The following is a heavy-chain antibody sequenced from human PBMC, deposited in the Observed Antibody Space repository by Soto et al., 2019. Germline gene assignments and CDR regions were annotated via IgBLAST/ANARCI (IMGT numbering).Heavy chain of an antibody. V-gene: IGHV3-23*01. D-gene: IGHD2-2*01. CDR3: AKVGKGYCSSTSCYDVDY. J-gene: IGHJ4*02. CDR2: ISGSGGST. Sequence: PGESLKISCAASGFTFSSYAMSWVRQAPGKGLEWVSAISGSGGSTYYADSVKGRFTISRDNSKNTLYLQMNSLRAEDTAVYYCAKVGKGYCSSTSCYDVDYWGQGTLVTVSS. CDR1: GFTFSSYA.